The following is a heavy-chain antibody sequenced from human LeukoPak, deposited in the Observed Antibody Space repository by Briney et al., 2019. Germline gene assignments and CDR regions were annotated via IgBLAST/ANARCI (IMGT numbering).Heavy chain of an antibody. Sequence: ASVNVSCKASGYTFTGYYMHWVRQAPGQGLEWMGRINPNSGGTNYAQKFQGRVTMTRDTSISTAYMELSRLRSDDTAVYYCAREGYYYGSGSYYLWGQGTLVTVSS. CDR3: AREGYYYGSGSYYL. D-gene: IGHD3-10*01. V-gene: IGHV1-2*06. CDR2: INPNSGGT. CDR1: GYTFTGYY. J-gene: IGHJ5*02.